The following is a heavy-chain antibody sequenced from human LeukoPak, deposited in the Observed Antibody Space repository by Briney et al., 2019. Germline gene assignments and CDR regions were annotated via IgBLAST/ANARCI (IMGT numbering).Heavy chain of an antibody. D-gene: IGHD1-26*01. CDR3: AKAGPYSWSYHGDAFDI. V-gene: IGHV3-23*01. CDR2: ISVSGAST. CDR1: GFTFSSHA. J-gene: IGHJ3*02. Sequence: GGSLRLSCAASGFTFSSHAMSWVRQAPGKGLEWVSGISVSGASTYYADSVKGRFTISRDNSKNTLYLQMNSLRAEDTAVYYCAKAGPYSWSYHGDAFDIWGQGTMVTVSS.